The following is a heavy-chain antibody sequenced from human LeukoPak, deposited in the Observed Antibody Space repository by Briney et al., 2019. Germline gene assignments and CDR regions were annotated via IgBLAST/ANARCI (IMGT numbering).Heavy chain of an antibody. J-gene: IGHJ4*02. CDR2: IRSKANSYAT. V-gene: IGHV3-73*01. Sequence: GGSLRLSCAASGFTFSGSAMHWVRQASGKGLEWVGRIRSKANSYATAYAASVKGRFTISRDDSKNTAYLQMNSLKTEDTAVYYCARDRNPYYSDSRDSFDYWGQGTLVTVSS. CDR3: ARDRNPYYSDSRDSFDY. CDR1: GFTFSGSA. D-gene: IGHD3-22*01.